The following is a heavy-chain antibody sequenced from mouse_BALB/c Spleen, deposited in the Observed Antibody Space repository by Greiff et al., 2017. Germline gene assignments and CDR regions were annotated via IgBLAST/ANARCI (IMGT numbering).Heavy chain of an antibody. Sequence: EVKLVESGGGLVQPGGSLKLSCAASGFTFSSYTMSWVRQTPEKRLEWVAYISNGGGSTYYPDTVKGRFTISRDNAKNTLYLQMSSLKSEDTAMYYCARGGGNYFYYFDYWGQGTTLTVSS. V-gene: IGHV5-12-2*01. CDR1: GFTFSSYT. J-gene: IGHJ2*01. CDR2: ISNGGGST. D-gene: IGHD2-1*01. CDR3: ARGGGNYFYYFDY.